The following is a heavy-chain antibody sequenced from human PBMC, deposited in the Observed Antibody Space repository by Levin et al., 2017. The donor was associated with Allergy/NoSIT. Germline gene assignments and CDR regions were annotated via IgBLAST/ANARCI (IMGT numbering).Heavy chain of an antibody. Sequence: GGSLRLSCKASGYTFTGYYMHWVRQAPGQGLEWMGRINPNSGGTNYAQKFQGRVTMTRDTSISTAYMELSRLRSDDTAVYYCARSFVEPRNQGLLWGQGTLVTVSS. CDR1: GYTFTGYY. V-gene: IGHV1-2*06. J-gene: IGHJ4*02. CDR3: ARSFVEPRNQGLL. CDR2: INPNSGGT. D-gene: IGHD1-14*01.